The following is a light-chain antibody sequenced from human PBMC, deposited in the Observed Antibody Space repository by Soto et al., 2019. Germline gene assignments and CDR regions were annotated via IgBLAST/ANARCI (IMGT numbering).Light chain of an antibody. CDR3: QQYNNRPPWT. J-gene: IGKJ1*01. CDR2: GAS. V-gene: IGKV3-15*01. Sequence: EIVMTQSPAPLSVSPGEIATLSCRASQSVSSNLHWYQQKPGQAPRLLIYGASSRATGIPAWFSGSGSGTEFTLTISSLQSEDFAVNYCQQYNNRPPWTFGQGTKVEIK. CDR1: QSVSSN.